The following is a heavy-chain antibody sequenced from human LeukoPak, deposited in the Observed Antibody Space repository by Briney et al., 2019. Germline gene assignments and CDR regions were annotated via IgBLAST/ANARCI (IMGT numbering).Heavy chain of an antibody. D-gene: IGHD6-13*01. J-gene: IGHJ4*02. CDR1: GYTFTSYY. CDR3: ARGPHSSSWPDIPRDY. CDR2: INPSGGST. V-gene: IGHV1-46*01. Sequence: ASVKVSCKASGYTFTSYYMHWVRQAPGQGLEWMGIINPSGGSTSYAQKFQGRVTMTRDTSTSTVYMELSSLRSEDTAVYYCARGPHSSSWPDIPRDYWGQGTLVTVSS.